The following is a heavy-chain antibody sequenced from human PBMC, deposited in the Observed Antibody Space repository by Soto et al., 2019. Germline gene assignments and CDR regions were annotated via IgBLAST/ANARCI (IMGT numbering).Heavy chain of an antibody. CDR2: IYYSGST. J-gene: IGHJ5*02. CDR3: ARGLDYYCRSTSCYRGRGWFAR. D-gene: IGHD2-2*01. CDR1: GGSISSGDYY. V-gene: IGHV4-30-4*01. Sequence: QVQLQESGPGLVKPSQTLSLTCTVSGGSISSGDYYWSWIRQPPGKGLEWIGYIYYSGSTYYNPSLKSRVAISVDTSKNQFSLKLSSVTAADTAVYYCARGLDYYCRSTSCYRGRGWFARWGQGTLVTVSS.